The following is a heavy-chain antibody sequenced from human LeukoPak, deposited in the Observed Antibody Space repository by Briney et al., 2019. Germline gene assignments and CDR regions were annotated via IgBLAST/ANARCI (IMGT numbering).Heavy chain of an antibody. CDR1: GGSISSYF. J-gene: IGHJ5*02. D-gene: IGHD3-16*01. CDR2: IYYSGST. CDR3: ARFTPQGYGWGGYNRFDP. Sequence: SETLSLTCTVSGGSISSYFWTWIRQPPGKGLEWIGYIYYSGSTNYSPSLKSRVTISVDTSKNQFSLNLTSVTAADTAVYYCARFTPQGYGWGGYNRFDPWGQGTLVTVSS. V-gene: IGHV4-59*01.